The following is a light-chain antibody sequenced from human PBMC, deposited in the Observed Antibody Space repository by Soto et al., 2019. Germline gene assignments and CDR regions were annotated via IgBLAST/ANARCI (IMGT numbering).Light chain of an antibody. CDR1: QSVSTN. CDR3: QQYNNWPLT. CDR2: GAS. J-gene: IGKJ4*01. Sequence: VMTQSPATLSVSPGERAALSCRANQSVSTNLAWYQQKPGQAPRLLIYGASTRATGIPASFSGSGSGTEFTLTISSLQSEDFAVYYCQQYNNWPLTFGGGTKVDIK. V-gene: IGKV3-15*01.